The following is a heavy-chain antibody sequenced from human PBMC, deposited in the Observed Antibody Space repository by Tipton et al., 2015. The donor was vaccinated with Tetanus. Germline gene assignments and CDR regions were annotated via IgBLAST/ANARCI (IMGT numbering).Heavy chain of an antibody. D-gene: IGHD3-3*01. CDR2: IYYSGST. J-gene: IGHJ5*02. V-gene: IGHV4-31*02. CDR1: GGSISSGGYY. Sequence: LRLSCTVSGGSISSGGYYWSWIRQHPGKGLEWIGYIYYSGSTYYNPSLKSRVTISVDTSKNQFSLKLSSVTAADTAVYYCARAATYYDFWSGHAESSWFDPWGQGTLVTVSS. CDR3: ARAATYYDFWSGHAESSWFDP.